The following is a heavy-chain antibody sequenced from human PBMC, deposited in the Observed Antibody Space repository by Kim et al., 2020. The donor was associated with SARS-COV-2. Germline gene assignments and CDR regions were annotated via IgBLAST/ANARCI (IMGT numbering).Heavy chain of an antibody. J-gene: IGHJ5*02. D-gene: IGHD6-13*01. Sequence: KFQGRVTITRDTSASTAYMELSSLRSEDTAVYYCARESERLVHFSSWFDPWGQGTLVTVSS. V-gene: IGHV1-3*01. CDR3: ARESERLVHFSSWFDP.